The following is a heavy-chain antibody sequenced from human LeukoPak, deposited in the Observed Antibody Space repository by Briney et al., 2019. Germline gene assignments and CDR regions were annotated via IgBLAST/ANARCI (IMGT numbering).Heavy chain of an antibody. V-gene: IGHV4-61*02. J-gene: IGHJ5*02. CDR3: ARSTVTMLYNWFDP. Sequence: SQTLSLTCTVSGGSISSGSYYWSWIRQPAGKGLEWIGRIYTSGSTNYNPSLKSRVTISVDTSKNQFSLKLSSVTAADTAVYYCARSTVTMLYNWFDPWGQGTLVTVSS. D-gene: IGHD4-17*01. CDR2: IYTSGST. CDR1: GGSISSGSYY.